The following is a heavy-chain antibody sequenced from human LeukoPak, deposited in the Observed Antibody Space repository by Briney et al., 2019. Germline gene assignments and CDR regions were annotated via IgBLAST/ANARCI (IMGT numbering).Heavy chain of an antibody. CDR1: GYTFTGYY. CDR2: INPNSGGT. J-gene: IGHJ4*02. V-gene: IGHV1-2*02. CDR3: ARVGPGIFGVVIPYYFDY. D-gene: IGHD3-3*01. Sequence: ASVKVSCKASGYTFTGYYMHWVRQAPGQGLEWMGWINPNSGGTNYAQKFQGRVTMTRDTSISTAYMELSRLRSDDTAVYYCARVGPGIFGVVIPYYFDYWGQGTLVTVSS.